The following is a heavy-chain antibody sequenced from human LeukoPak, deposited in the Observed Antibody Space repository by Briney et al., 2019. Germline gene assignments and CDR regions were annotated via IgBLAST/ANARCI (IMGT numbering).Heavy chain of an antibody. CDR1: GFTFGSYW. V-gene: IGHV3-74*01. J-gene: IGHJ6*02. CDR2: IISDGSSA. Sequence: PGGSLRLSCAASGFTFGSYWMHWVRQAPGKGLVWVSRIISDGSSATHADSVKGRFTISRDNAKNMMYLQMNSLRVEDTAVYYCTRDRRYGGMDVWGQGTTVTVAS. CDR3: TRDRRYGGMDV. D-gene: IGHD3-10*01.